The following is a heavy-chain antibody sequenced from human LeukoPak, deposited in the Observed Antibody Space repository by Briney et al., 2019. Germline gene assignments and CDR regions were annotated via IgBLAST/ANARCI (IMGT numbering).Heavy chain of an antibody. J-gene: IGHJ4*02. CDR3: ARLYGSGSYNTLVFDY. Sequence: PSETLSLXCTVSGGSISSSSYYWGWTRQPPGKGLEWIGSIYYSGSTYYNPSLKSRVTISVDTSKNQFSLKLSSVTAADTAVYYCARLYGSGSYNTLVFDYWGQGTLDTVSS. CDR1: GGSISSSSYY. CDR2: IYYSGST. D-gene: IGHD3-10*01. V-gene: IGHV4-39*01.